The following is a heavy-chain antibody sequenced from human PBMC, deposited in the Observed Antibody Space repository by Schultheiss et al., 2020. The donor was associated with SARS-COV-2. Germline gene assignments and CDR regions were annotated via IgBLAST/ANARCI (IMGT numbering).Heavy chain of an antibody. D-gene: IGHD2-2*01. CDR1: GFTFSSYA. J-gene: IGHJ6*02. V-gene: IGHV3-23*01. CDR2: ISGSGGST. Sequence: GGSLRLSCAASGFTFSSYAMSWVRQAPGKGLEWVSAISGSGGSTYYADSVKGRFTISRDNSKNTLYLQMNSLRAEDTAMYYCAKDRLGCSSTSCYLMDYYGMDVWGQGTTVTVSS. CDR3: AKDRLGCSSTSCYLMDYYGMDV.